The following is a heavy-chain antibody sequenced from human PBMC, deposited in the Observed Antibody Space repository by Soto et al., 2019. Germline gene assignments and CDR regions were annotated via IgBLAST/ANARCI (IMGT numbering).Heavy chain of an antibody. Sequence: GSLRLSCAASGFTFSDYYMSWIRQAPGKGLEWVSYISSSGSTIYYADSVKGRFTISRDNAKNSLYLQMNSLRAEDTAVYYCARVKTVTDAFDIWGQGTMVTVSS. CDR1: GFTFSDYY. J-gene: IGHJ3*02. V-gene: IGHV3-11*01. CDR3: ARVKTVTDAFDI. CDR2: ISSSGSTI. D-gene: IGHD4-17*01.